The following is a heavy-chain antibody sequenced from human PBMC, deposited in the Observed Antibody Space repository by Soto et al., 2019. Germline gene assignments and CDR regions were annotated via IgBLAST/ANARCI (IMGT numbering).Heavy chain of an antibody. CDR3: ARSLSTIAARPDY. CDR1: GYTFTGYY. J-gene: IGHJ4*02. Sequence: ASVKVSCKASGYTFTGYYLHWVRQAPGQGLEWMGWINPNSGGTHYAQKFQGRLTMTRDTSISTAYMELSRLTSDETAVYYCARSLSTIAARPDYWGQGALVTVSS. D-gene: IGHD6-6*01. V-gene: IGHV1-2*02. CDR2: INPNSGGT.